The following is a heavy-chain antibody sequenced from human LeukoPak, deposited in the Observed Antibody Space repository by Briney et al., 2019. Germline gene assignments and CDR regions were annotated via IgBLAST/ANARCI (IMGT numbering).Heavy chain of an antibody. CDR3: ARSLGMDGAVDN. V-gene: IGHV3-9*03. CDR2: ISWNSRAI. CDR1: GFTFDDYA. D-gene: IGHD5-12*01. Sequence: GGSLRLSFAASGFTFDDYAMHWVRQVPGKGLEWVSGISWNSRAIGYADSVRGRFTISRDNDNNSVFLHMSSLRPEDMAFYFCARSLGMDGAVDNWGLGTLVTVSS. J-gene: IGHJ4*02.